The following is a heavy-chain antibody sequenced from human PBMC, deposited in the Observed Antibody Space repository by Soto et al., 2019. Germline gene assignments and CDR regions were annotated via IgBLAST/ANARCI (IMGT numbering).Heavy chain of an antibody. V-gene: IGHV3-15*07. Sequence: PGGSLRLSCAVSGVTVTNVWMNWVRQAPGKGPEWVGRIKSKTDGGTTDYAAPVKGRFTISRDDSENTLYLQMSSLKTEDTAVYYCSHGYYQYFNSWGQGTLVTVSS. CDR3: SHGYYQYFNS. J-gene: IGHJ4*02. CDR2: IKSKTDGGTT. CDR1: GVTVTNVW. D-gene: IGHD5-18*01.